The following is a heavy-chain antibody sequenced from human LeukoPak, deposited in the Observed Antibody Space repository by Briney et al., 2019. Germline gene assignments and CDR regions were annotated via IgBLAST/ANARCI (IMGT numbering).Heavy chain of an antibody. V-gene: IGHV4-31*03. CDR2: IYYSGST. CDR3: ARADGDFLPCDY. CDR1: GDSISGYY. D-gene: IGHD4-17*01. J-gene: IGHJ4*02. Sequence: NPSETLSLTCTVSGDSISGYYWNWIRQHPGKGLEWIGYIYYSGSTSYNPSLKTRVTISVDTSKNQFSLKLDSVTAADTAVYYCARADGDFLPCDYWGQGTLVTVSS.